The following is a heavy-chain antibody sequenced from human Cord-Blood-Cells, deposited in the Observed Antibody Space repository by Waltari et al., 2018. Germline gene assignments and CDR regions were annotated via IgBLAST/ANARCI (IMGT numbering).Heavy chain of an antibody. CDR3: ARDRRAAGTAFDI. CDR2: IYSGGST. J-gene: IGHJ3*02. V-gene: IGHV3-53*04. CDR1: GFTVSRNY. D-gene: IGHD6-13*01. Sequence: EVQLVESGGGLVQPGGSLRLSRAASGFTVSRNYMSWVRQAPGKGLEWVSVIYSGGSTYYADSVKGRFTISRHNSKNTLYLQMNSLRAEDTAVYYCARDRRAAGTAFDIWGQGTMVTVSS.